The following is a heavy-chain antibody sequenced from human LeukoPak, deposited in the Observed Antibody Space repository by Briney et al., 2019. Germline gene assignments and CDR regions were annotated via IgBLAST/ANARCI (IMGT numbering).Heavy chain of an antibody. V-gene: IGHV3-21*01. D-gene: IGHD4-17*01. Sequence: GGCLRLSCAASGFTVSSYSMSWVRQAAGEGLEWVSSIISSSSYIYYADSVEGRFTISRDNAKNSLYLQMDSLRAEDTAVYYCARGYGDYFDYWGQGTLVTVS. CDR2: IISSSSYI. J-gene: IGHJ4*02. CDR1: GFTVSSYS. CDR3: ARGYGDYFDY.